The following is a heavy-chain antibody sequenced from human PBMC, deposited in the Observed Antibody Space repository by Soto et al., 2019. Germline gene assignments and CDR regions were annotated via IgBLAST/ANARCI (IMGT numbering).Heavy chain of an antibody. CDR3: AKEPPRKGYADY. J-gene: IGHJ4*02. CDR1: GFTFRSFA. V-gene: IGHV3-23*01. Sequence: EVQLLDSGGGLVQPGGSLRLSCAASGFTFRSFAMSWVRQAPGKGPEWVAAASDIEGSTYYADSVKGRFTISRDNSKNTVYLQMNSLRAEDTAIYYCAKEPPRKGYADYWGQGTQVTVSS. D-gene: IGHD1-1*01. CDR2: ASDIEGST.